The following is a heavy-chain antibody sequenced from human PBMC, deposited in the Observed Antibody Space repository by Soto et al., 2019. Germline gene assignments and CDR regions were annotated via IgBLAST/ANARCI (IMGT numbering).Heavy chain of an antibody. CDR3: ARTTYSSSSNWFDP. V-gene: IGHV2-70*11. CDR1: GSSLSTSGMC. Sequence: GPTQVNPTQTLTLTCTFSGSSLSTSGMCVSWIRQPPGKALEWLARIDWDDDKYYSTSLKTRLTISKDTSKNQVVLTMTNMDPVDTATYYCARTTYSSSSNWFDPWGQGTLVTVSS. CDR2: IDWDDDK. D-gene: IGHD6-13*01. J-gene: IGHJ5*02.